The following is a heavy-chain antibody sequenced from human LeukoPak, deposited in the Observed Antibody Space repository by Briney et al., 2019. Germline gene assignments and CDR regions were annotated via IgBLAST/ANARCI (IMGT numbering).Heavy chain of an antibody. CDR3: VRIPNIATLPNWFDP. D-gene: IGHD1-26*01. J-gene: IGHJ5*02. V-gene: IGHV3-21*01. Sequence: GGSLRLSCVASGFTFSTSTMNWVRRAPGKGLEWVSSISSSSDYIYYADSVKGRFTISRDNAKNSLYLQMNSLRAEDTAVYYCVRIPNIATLPNWFDPWGQGTLVTVSS. CDR1: GFTFSTST. CDR2: ISSSSDYI.